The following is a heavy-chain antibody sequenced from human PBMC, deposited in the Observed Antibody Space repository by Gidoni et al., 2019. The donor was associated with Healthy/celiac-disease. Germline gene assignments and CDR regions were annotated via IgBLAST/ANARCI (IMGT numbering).Heavy chain of an antibody. Sequence: QVQLVQSGAEVKKPGSSVKVSCKASAGTFSSYTISWVRQAPGQGLEWVGRIIPILGIANYAQKFQGRVKITADKATSTAYMELSRLRAEDTAVYYWASGCSGSEPGGVCGMDVWGQGTTVTVSS. J-gene: IGHJ6*02. CDR2: IIPILGIA. CDR1: AGTFSSYT. CDR3: ASGCSGSEPGGVCGMDV. D-gene: IGHD1-26*01. V-gene: IGHV1-69*02.